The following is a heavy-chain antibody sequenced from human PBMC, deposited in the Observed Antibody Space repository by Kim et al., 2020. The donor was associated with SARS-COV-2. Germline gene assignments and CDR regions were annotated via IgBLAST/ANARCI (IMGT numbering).Heavy chain of an antibody. V-gene: IGHV3-72*01. CDR3: VRSTATWEDWFDP. CDR2: IRNKANSHTT. Sequence: GGSLRLSCAASGFTFSDHYMDWVRQAPGKGLEWVGRIRNKANSHTTEYAASVKGRFTVSRDDSTNSLYLQMNSLKSEDTAVYYCVRSTATWEDWFDPWGQGTLVTVSS. J-gene: IGHJ5*02. CDR1: GFTFSDHY. D-gene: IGHD2-2*01.